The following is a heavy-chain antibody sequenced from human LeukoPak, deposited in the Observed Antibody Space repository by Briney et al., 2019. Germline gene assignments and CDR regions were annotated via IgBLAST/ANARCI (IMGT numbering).Heavy chain of an antibody. Sequence: SETLSLTCAVYGGSFSGYSWTWIRQPPGKGLEWIGEIDRSGTTNYNPSLKSRLTISVDTSKNQFSLKLSSVTAADTAVYYCARGSAAGLAYWGPGTLVTVSS. CDR1: GGSFSGYS. CDR3: ARGSAAGLAY. D-gene: IGHD6-13*01. V-gene: IGHV4-34*01. CDR2: IDRSGTT. J-gene: IGHJ4*02.